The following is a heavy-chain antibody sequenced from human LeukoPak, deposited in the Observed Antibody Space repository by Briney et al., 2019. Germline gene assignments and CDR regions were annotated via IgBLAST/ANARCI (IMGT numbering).Heavy chain of an antibody. D-gene: IGHD5-24*01. CDR1: DDSISRYY. Sequence: PSETLSLTCTVSDDSISRYYWTWIRQPPGKVLEWIGYVYYSGSTNYNPSLKSRVTISVDTSKNQFSLRLSSVTAADTAVYYCAREVAIGYNQRYFDYWGQGTLVTVSS. CDR2: VYYSGST. V-gene: IGHV4-59*01. CDR3: AREVAIGYNQRYFDY. J-gene: IGHJ4*02.